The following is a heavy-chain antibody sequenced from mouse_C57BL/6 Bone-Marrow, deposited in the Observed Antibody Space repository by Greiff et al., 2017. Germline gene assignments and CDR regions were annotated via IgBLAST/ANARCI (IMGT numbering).Heavy chain of an antibody. V-gene: IGHV1-19*01. CDR2: INPYNGGT. J-gene: IGHJ4*01. CDR3: ARRGDIYYDYDGAMDY. CDR1: GYTFTDYY. D-gene: IGHD2-4*01. Sequence: VQLQQSGPVLVKPGASVKMSCKASGYTFTDYYMNWVKQSHGKSLEWIGVINPYNGGTSYNQKFKGKATLTVDKSSSTAYMELNSLTSEDSAVYVCARRGDIYYDYDGAMDYWGQGTSVTVSS.